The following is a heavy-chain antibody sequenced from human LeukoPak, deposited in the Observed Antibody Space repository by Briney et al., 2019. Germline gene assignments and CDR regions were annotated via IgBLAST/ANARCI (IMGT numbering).Heavy chain of an antibody. CDR1: GFTFSSYA. Sequence: GGSLRLSCAASGFTFSSYAMSRVRQAPGKGLEWVSAISGSGGSTYYAGSVKGRFTISRDNSKNTLYLQMNSLRAEDTAVYYCATFPTTVVTPDYFDYWGQGTLVTVSS. D-gene: IGHD4-23*01. CDR3: ATFPTTVVTPDYFDY. J-gene: IGHJ4*02. CDR2: ISGSGGST. V-gene: IGHV3-23*01.